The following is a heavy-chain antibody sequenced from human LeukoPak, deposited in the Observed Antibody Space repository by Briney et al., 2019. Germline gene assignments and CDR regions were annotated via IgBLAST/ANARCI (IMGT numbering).Heavy chain of an antibody. Sequence: PGGSLRLSCAASGFTFSSYAMSWVRQAPGKGLEWVSAISGSGSSTYYADSVKGRFTISRDNSKNTLFLQMNNLRAEDTAVYYCAKRLVAAGPYFDYWGQGTLVTVSS. CDR1: GFTFSSYA. CDR3: AKRLVAAGPYFDY. D-gene: IGHD6-13*01. V-gene: IGHV3-23*01. J-gene: IGHJ4*02. CDR2: ISGSGSST.